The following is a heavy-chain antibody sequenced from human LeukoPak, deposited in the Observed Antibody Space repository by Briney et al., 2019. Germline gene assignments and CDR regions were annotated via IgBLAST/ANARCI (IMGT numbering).Heavy chain of an antibody. Sequence: SVKVSCKASGGTFSSYAISWVRQAPGQGLEWMGRIIPILGIANYAQKFQGRVTITADKSTSTAYMELSSLRSEDTAVYYCARETYSGYDPPYTYYYCYGMDVWGQGTTVTVSS. V-gene: IGHV1-69*04. CDR2: IIPILGIA. CDR3: ARETYSGYDPPYTYYYCYGMDV. CDR1: GGTFSSYA. D-gene: IGHD5-12*01. J-gene: IGHJ6*02.